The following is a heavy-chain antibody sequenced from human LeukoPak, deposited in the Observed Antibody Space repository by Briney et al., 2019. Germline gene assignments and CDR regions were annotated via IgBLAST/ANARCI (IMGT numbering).Heavy chain of an antibody. J-gene: IGHJ3*02. Sequence: GGSLRLSCAASGFTFSSYAMTWVRQAPGKGLEWISAISGSAYSTSYADSVKGRFTISRDNSKNTFYLQMNSLRAEGTAIYYCARNSSGFKLGDAFDIWGQGTMVTVSS. CDR3: ARNSSGFKLGDAFDI. V-gene: IGHV3-23*01. CDR1: GFTFSSYA. D-gene: IGHD3-22*01. CDR2: ISGSAYST.